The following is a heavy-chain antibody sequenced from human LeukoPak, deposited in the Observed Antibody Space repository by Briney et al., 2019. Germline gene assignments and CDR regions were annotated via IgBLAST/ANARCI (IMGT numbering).Heavy chain of an antibody. CDR2: IDYSGST. Sequence: SETLSLTCSVSGDSISNFYWSWIRRPPGKGLEWIGYIDYSGSTSYNPSLKSRVTISVDTSKNQFSLKLSSVTAADTAVYYCARHVYGSGSYYNYNYNWFDPWGQGTLVTVSS. CDR3: ARHVYGSGSYYNYNYNWFDP. D-gene: IGHD3-10*01. CDR1: GDSISNFY. J-gene: IGHJ5*02. V-gene: IGHV4-59*08.